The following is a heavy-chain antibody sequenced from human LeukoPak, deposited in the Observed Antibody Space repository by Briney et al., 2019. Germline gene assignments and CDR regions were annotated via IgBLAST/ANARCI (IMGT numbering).Heavy chain of an antibody. CDR3: AKVGTYYYDSSGYYWLDY. CDR2: ISGSGGST. CDR1: GFTFSSYA. Sequence: GGSLRLSCAASGFTFSSYAMSWVRQAPGKGLEWVSAISGSGGSTYYADSVKGRFTISRDNSKNTLYLQMNSLRAEDTAVCYCAKVGTYYYDSSGYYWLDYWGQGTLVTVSS. D-gene: IGHD3-22*01. V-gene: IGHV3-23*01. J-gene: IGHJ4*02.